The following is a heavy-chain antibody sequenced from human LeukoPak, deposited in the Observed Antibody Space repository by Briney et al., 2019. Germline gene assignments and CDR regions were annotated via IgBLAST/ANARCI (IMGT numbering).Heavy chain of an antibody. CDR3: ANSRLGV. CDR1: GFTFGTYA. CDR2: IIGSDGRT. J-gene: IGHJ6*02. V-gene: IGHV3-23*01. Sequence: GGSLRLSCAASGFTFGTYAMSWVRQAPGKGLEWVSTIIGSDGRTSYADSVKGRFTISRDNSKNTLYLQMNSLRAEDTAVYYCANSRLGVWGQGTTVTVSS.